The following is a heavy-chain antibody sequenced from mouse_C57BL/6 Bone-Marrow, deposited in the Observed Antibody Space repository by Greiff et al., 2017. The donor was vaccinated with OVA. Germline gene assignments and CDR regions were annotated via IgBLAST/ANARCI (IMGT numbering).Heavy chain of an antibody. J-gene: IGHJ2*01. D-gene: IGHD1-1*01. CDR1: GYTFTSYG. V-gene: IGHV1-81*01. Sequence: VHLVESGAELARPGASVKLSCKASGYTFTSYGISWVKQRTGQGLEWIGEIYPRSGNTYYNEKFKGKATLTADKSSSTAYMELRSLTSEDSAVYFCARGGGYYYVFDYWGQGTTLTVSS. CDR3: ARGGGYYYVFDY. CDR2: IYPRSGNT.